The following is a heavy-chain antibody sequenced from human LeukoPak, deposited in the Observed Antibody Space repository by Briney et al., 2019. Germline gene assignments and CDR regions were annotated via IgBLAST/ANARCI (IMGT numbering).Heavy chain of an antibody. Sequence: SETLSLTCAVYGGSFSGYQWSWIRQPPGKGLEWIGEIYHSGSTNYNPSLKSRVTISVDKSKNQFSLKLSSVTAADTAVYFCARGPYSYDSSGAFDIWGQGTMVTVSS. CDR2: IYHSGST. CDR3: ARGPYSYDSSGAFDI. D-gene: IGHD3-22*01. V-gene: IGHV4-34*01. J-gene: IGHJ3*02. CDR1: GGSFSGYQ.